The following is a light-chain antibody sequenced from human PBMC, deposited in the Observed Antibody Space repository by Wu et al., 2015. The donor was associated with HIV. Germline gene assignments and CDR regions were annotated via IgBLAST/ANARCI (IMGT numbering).Light chain of an antibody. Sequence: DIQMTQSPSSLSASVGDRVTITCRASQSISIYLNWYQQKPGKAPNLLIYAASSLQSGVPSRFSGSGSGTDFTLTISSLQPEDFATYYCQQSFGLPFTFGPGTTVDIK. V-gene: IGKV1-39*01. CDR2: AAS. CDR3: QQSFGLPFT. J-gene: IGKJ3*01. CDR1: QSISIY.